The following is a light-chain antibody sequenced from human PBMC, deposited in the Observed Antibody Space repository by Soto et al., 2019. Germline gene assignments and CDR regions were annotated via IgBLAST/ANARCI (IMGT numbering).Light chain of an antibody. V-gene: IGLV2-14*01. J-gene: IGLJ2*01. CDR2: DVS. CDR1: SSDVGGYNY. CDR3: SSYTTSGSLV. Sequence: QSVLTQPASVSGSPGQSITISCTGTSSDVGGYNYVSWYQQHPGKAPKLMIYDVSNRPSGVSNRFSGSKSGNTASLTISGHQAEDEADYYCSSYTTSGSLVFGGGTKLTVL.